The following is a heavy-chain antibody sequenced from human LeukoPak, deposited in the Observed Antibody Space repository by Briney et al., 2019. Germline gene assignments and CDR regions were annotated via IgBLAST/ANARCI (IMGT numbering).Heavy chain of an antibody. D-gene: IGHD3-22*01. V-gene: IGHV4-39*01. CDR2: IYYSGST. J-gene: IGHJ4*02. Sequence: SETLSLTCTVSGGSISSSSYYWGWIRQPPGKGLEWIGSIYYSGSTYYNPSLKSRVTMSVDTSKNQFSLKLSSVTAADTAVYYCASNGRSGYHYGGLDYWGQGTLVTVSS. CDR1: GGSISSSSYY. CDR3: ASNGRSGYHYGGLDY.